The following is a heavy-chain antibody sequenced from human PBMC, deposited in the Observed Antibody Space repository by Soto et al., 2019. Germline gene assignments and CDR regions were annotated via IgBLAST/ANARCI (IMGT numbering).Heavy chain of an antibody. CDR3: ARDLSGPLDY. D-gene: IGHD3-16*02. J-gene: IGHJ4*02. CDR2: IWYDGNNK. CDR1: GFTFSSYG. Sequence: GGSLRLSCVASGFTFSSYGMHWVRQAPGKGLEWVALIWYDGNNKYYADSVTGRFTISRDISKNTLYLQMNSLRAEDTAVYYCARDLSGPLDYWGQGTLVTVSS. V-gene: IGHV3-33*01.